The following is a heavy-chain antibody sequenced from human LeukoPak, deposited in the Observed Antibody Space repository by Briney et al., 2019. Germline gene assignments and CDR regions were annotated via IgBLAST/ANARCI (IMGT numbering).Heavy chain of an antibody. D-gene: IGHD2-21*01. Sequence: GGSLRLSCAASGFTFSSYLMSWVRQAPGKGLEWVSTITARGDSTYYADSVKGRFTIFRDNSKNTLYLQMNRLGAEDAAVYYCAKEAWADWGQGTLVTVSS. V-gene: IGHV3-23*01. CDR3: AKEAWAD. CDR1: GFTFSSYL. CDR2: ITARGDST. J-gene: IGHJ4*02.